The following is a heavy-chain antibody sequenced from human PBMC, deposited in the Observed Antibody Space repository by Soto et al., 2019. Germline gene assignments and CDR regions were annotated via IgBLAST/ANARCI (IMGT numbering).Heavy chain of an antibody. J-gene: IGHJ4*02. CDR2: ISSGSKTI. CDR1: GFTFSGYS. CDR3: VREDILGVRSFDY. D-gene: IGHD3-9*01. V-gene: IGHV3-48*02. Sequence: GGSLRLSCAASGFTFSGYSVNWVRQAPGKGLQWISYISSGSKTIYYADSVKGRFIVSRDNAKNSQYLQMNSLRDEDTAVYYCVREDILGVRSFDYWGQGTLVTVSS.